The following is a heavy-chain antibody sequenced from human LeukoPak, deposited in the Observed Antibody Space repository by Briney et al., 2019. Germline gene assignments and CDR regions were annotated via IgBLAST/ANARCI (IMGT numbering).Heavy chain of an antibody. Sequence: SGALSLTCAVSGGSILATNWWSWVRQPPGKGLEWIGEVHLSGASNYNPSLKSRVNMSIDKSKNQLSLELTSVTAADTAIYYCTRESGAFSPFGFWGQGTLVTVSS. J-gene: IGHJ4*02. CDR1: GGSILATNW. D-gene: IGHD1-26*01. V-gene: IGHV4-4*02. CDR2: VHLSGAS. CDR3: TRESGAFSPFGF.